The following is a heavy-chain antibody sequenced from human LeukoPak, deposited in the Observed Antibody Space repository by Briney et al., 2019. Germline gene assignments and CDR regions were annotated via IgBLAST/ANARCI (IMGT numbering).Heavy chain of an antibody. V-gene: IGHV4-61*02. CDR2: IYTSGST. Sequence: SETLSLTCTVSGGTISSGSYYWSWIRQPAGKGLEWIGRIYTSGSTNYNPSLKSRVTISVDTSKNQFSLKLSSVPAADTAVYYCARGNWYAFDIWGQGTMVTVSS. J-gene: IGHJ3*02. D-gene: IGHD6-13*01. CDR1: GGTISSGSYY. CDR3: ARGNWYAFDI.